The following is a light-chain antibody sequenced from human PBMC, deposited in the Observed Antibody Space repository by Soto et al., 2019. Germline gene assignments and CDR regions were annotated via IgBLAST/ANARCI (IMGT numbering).Light chain of an antibody. V-gene: IGKV3-15*01. CDR1: QSVSSN. J-gene: IGKJ5*01. CDR2: DAS. CDR3: QQYHNWPIT. Sequence: EIVLTHSPATLSLSPCERATLSFRASQSVSSNLAWHQQKPGQAPRILMYDASTRATGISARFSGSGSGTEFTLTISSLQSEDFAVYYCQQYHNWPITFGQGTRLEIK.